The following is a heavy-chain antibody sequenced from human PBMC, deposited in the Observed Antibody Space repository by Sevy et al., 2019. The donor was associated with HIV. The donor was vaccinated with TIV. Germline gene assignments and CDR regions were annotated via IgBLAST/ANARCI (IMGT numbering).Heavy chain of an antibody. J-gene: IGHJ6*02. CDR1: GFTFNTYA. CDR3: AKDAYYYNSSGYSMSQWYYGMDV. CDR2: LSGSGRDT. D-gene: IGHD3-22*01. Sequence: GGSLRLSCAASGFTFNTYAMSWVRQAPGKGLEWVSDLSGSGRDTYYADSVKGRFTISRDNSKNTAYLQMNSLRAEDTAVYYCAKDAYYYNSSGYSMSQWYYGMDVWGQGTTVTVSS. V-gene: IGHV3-23*01.